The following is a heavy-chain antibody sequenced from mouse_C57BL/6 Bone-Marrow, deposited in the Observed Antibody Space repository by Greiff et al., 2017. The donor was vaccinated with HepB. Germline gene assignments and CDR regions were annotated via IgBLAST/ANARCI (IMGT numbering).Heavy chain of an antibody. V-gene: IGHV1-50*01. J-gene: IGHJ1*03. CDR1: GYTFTSYW. CDR3: AREDYYGSSLYWYFDV. Sequence: QVQLQQPGAELVKPGASVKLSCKASGYTFTSYWMQWVKQRPGQGLEWIGEIDPSDSYTNYNQKFKGKATLTVDTSSSTAYMQLSSLTSEDSAVYYCAREDYYGSSLYWYFDVWGTGTTVTVSS. CDR2: IDPSDSYT. D-gene: IGHD1-1*01.